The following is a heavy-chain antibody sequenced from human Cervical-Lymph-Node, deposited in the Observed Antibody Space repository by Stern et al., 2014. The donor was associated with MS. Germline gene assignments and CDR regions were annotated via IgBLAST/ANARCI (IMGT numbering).Heavy chain of an antibody. CDR3: ARLVAHSWFDP. Sequence: QVQLQESGPGLVKPSETLSLTCSVSGGSVTYYYWTWIRQSPGKGLEWFGFVSSRGKTRYNPSLRRRITISLDISTIEFSLAFTSVTAADAAVYYCARLVAHSWFDPWGQGTLVTVPS. CDR1: GGSVTYYY. V-gene: IGHV4-59*02. D-gene: IGHD2-8*02. CDR2: VSSRGKT. J-gene: IGHJ5*02.